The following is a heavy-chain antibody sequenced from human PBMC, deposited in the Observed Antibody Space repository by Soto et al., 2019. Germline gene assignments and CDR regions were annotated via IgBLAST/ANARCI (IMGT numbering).Heavy chain of an antibody. V-gene: IGHV3-30*18. J-gene: IGHJ4*02. D-gene: IGHD5-18*01. CDR1: GFTFSSYG. Sequence: QVQLVESGGGVVQPRRSLRLSCAASGFTFSSYGMHWVRQAPGKGLEWVAVISYDGSNKYYADSVKGRFTISRDNSKNTLYLQMNSLRAEDTAVYYCAKPVDTAMVTLGYWGQGTLVTVSS. CDR2: ISYDGSNK. CDR3: AKPVDTAMVTLGY.